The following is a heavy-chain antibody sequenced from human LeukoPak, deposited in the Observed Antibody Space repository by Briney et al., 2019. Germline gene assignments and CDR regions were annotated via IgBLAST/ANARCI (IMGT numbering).Heavy chain of an antibody. CDR3: AGGFEELIDWFDP. CDR2: IYYSGST. D-gene: IGHD3-10*01. Sequence: SETLSLTCTVSGGSISSSSYYWGWIRQPPGKGLEWIGSIYYSGSTYYNPSLKSRVTISVDTSKNQFSLKLSSVTAADTAVYYCAGGFEELIDWFDPWGQGTLVTVSS. CDR1: GGSISSSSYY. J-gene: IGHJ5*02. V-gene: IGHV4-39*01.